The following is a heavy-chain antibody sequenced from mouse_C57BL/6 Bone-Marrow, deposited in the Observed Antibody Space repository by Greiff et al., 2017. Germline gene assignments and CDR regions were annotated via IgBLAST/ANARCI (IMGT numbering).Heavy chain of an antibody. CDR1: GYSFTDYE. CDR3: TRGSGSYAMDY. D-gene: IGHD1-3*01. V-gene: IGHV1-15*01. CDR2: IDPETGGT. Sequence: QVQLQQSGAELVRPGASVTLSCKASGYSFTDYEMHWVKQTPVHGLEWIGAIDPETGGTAYNQKFKGKAILTADKSSGTAYMELRSLTSEDSAVYYCTRGSGSYAMDYWGQGTSGTVSS. J-gene: IGHJ4*01.